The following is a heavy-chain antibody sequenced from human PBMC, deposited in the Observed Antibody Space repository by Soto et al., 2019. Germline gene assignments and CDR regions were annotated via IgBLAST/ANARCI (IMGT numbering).Heavy chain of an antibody. D-gene: IGHD1-1*01. CDR1: GYIFTTYG. CDR3: ARGRYGDY. Sequence: QVHLVQSGAEVKKPGASVKVSCKGSGYIFTTYGITWVRQAPGQGLEWMGWISAHNGNTNYAQKLQGRVTVTRDTSTSTAYMELRNLRSDETAVYYWARGRYGDYWGQGSLVIVSS. J-gene: IGHJ4*02. CDR2: ISAHNGNT. V-gene: IGHV1-18*01.